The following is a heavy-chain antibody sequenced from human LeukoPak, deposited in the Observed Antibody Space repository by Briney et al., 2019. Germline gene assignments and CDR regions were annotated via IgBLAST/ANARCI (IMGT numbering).Heavy chain of an antibody. J-gene: IGHJ6*02. D-gene: IGHD3-10*01. Sequence: ASVKVSCKASGYTFTGYYMHWVRQAPGQGLEWMGWINPNSGGTNYAQKFQGRVTMTRDMSISTAYMELSRLRFDDTAVYYCARKRFGELLLPHYYYGMDVWGQGTTVTVSS. CDR2: INPNSGGT. V-gene: IGHV1-2*02. CDR3: ARKRFGELLLPHYYYGMDV. CDR1: GYTFTGYY.